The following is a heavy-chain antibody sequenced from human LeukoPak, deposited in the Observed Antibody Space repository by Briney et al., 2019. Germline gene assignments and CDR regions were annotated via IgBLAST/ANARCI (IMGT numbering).Heavy chain of an antibody. V-gene: IGHV3-23*01. CDR1: GFSFSTYA. D-gene: IGHD1-26*01. Sequence: GGSLRLSCAASGFSFSTYAMSWVRQTPGKGLEWVSAISAGGATIYYADSVKGRFTVPRDNSKNTLYLHMSSLRAEDTAIYYCAKDSGGTYFYYYYYMDVWGKGTTVTVSS. CDR2: ISAGGATI. J-gene: IGHJ6*03. CDR3: AKDSGGTYFYYYYYMDV.